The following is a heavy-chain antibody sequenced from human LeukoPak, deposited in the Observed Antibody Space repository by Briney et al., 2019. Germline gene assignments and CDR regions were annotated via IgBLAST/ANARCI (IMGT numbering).Heavy chain of an antibody. CDR1: GYTFTSYY. V-gene: IGHV1-46*01. D-gene: IGHD1-1*01. Sequence: ASVKVSCKASGYTFTSYYMHWVRQAPGQGLEWMGIINTSGGSTTYAQKFQGRVTMTRDTSTSTVYMELSSLRSEDTAVYYCARDTTDDMAYWGQGTLVTVSS. J-gene: IGHJ4*02. CDR2: INTSGGST. CDR3: ARDTTDDMAY.